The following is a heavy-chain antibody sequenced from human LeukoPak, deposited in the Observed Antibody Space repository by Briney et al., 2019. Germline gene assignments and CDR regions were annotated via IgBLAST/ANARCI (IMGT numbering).Heavy chain of an antibody. D-gene: IGHD6-6*01. J-gene: IGHJ4*02. CDR1: GLTFSSNT. CDR2: ISSDGIHT. V-gene: IGHV3-21*01. Sequence: PGGSLRLSCAASGLTFSSNTMNWVRQAPGKGLEWVSSISSDGIHTFYADPVKGRFTISRDNAKNSLYLQMNSLRDEDTAVYYCSKDRLRSSFDYWGQGILVTVSS. CDR3: SKDRLRSSFDY.